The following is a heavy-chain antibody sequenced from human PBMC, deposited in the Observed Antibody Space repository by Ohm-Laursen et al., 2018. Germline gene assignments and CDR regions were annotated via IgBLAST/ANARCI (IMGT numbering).Heavy chain of an antibody. D-gene: IGHD6-25*01. CDR3: ARGAAAGDNNDAFDI. Sequence: SLRLSCAASGFTFSTYAMTWVRQAPGKGLEWVSGISWNSGSIGYADSVKGRFTISRDNAKNSLYLQMNSLRAEDTAVYYCARGAAAGDNNDAFDIWGQGTMVTVSS. J-gene: IGHJ3*02. CDR2: ISWNSGSI. V-gene: IGHV3-9*01. CDR1: GFTFSTYA.